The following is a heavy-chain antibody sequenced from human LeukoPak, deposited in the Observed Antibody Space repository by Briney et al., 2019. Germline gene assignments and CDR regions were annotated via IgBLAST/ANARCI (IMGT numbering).Heavy chain of an antibody. CDR1: GFTFSSYA. J-gene: IGHJ4*02. D-gene: IGHD6-19*01. Sequence: PGGSLRLSCAASGFTFSSYAMSWVRQAPGKGLEWVSAISGSGGSTYYADSVKGRFTISGDNSKNTLYLQMNSLRAEDTAVYYCANEATPYSSKPGFDYWGQGTLVTVSS. CDR2: ISGSGGST. CDR3: ANEATPYSSKPGFDY. V-gene: IGHV3-23*01.